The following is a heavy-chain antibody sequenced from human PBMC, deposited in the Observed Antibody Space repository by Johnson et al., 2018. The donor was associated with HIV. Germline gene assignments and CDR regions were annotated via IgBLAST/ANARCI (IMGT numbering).Heavy chain of an antibody. J-gene: IGHJ3*02. CDR1: GFTFNRYG. V-gene: IGHV3-30*18. CDR2: ISHDERIE. CDR3: AKSVVVVLVGDNDDAFDI. D-gene: IGHD2-21*01. Sequence: VQLVESGGGVVQPGRSRRLSCAASGFTFNRYGIHWVRQAPGKGLEWVAFISHDERIEHYADSVRGRFTISRDNSWNTLYLQMNNLTSEDTAVYYCAKSVVVVLVGDNDDAFDIWGQGTAVTV.